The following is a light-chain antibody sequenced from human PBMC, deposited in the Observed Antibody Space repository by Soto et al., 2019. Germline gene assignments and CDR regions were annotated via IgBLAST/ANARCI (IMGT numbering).Light chain of an antibody. Sequence: EIVVTQSPATLPVSPGERATLSCRASQSVSSNVAWYQQKPGQVPRLLIYDASTRATGIPARFSGSGSGTDFTLIISSLEPEDFAVYYCQQRSDWPLTFGQGTKVDIK. V-gene: IGKV3-11*01. CDR2: DAS. J-gene: IGKJ1*01. CDR3: QQRSDWPLT. CDR1: QSVSSN.